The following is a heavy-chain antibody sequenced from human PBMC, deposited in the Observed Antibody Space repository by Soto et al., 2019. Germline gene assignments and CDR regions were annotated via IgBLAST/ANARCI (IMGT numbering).Heavy chain of an antibody. J-gene: IGHJ4*02. D-gene: IGHD5-18*01. CDR3: GRDNMIQLWPPSSVDS. CDR2: ISYDGINK. V-gene: IGHV3-30*04. Sequence: XESLRLSCEGSGFSFSSYPIHWVRQAPGKGLEWVAVISYDGINKYYGESVRGRFTISRDDSKNTVYLQMNSLRGEDTAIYYCGRDNMIQLWPPSSVDSWGQGALVTVSS. CDR1: GFSFSSYP.